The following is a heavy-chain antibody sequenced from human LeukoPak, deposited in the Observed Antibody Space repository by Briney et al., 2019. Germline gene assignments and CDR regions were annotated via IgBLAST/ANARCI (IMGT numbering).Heavy chain of an antibody. CDR2: IYSGGNP. CDR1: GFTVSSNY. V-gene: IGHV3-53*01. CDR3: ARDLIRPGSGYYEYYFDY. Sequence: GGSLRLSCAASGFTVSSNYMSWVRQAPGKGLEWVSIIYSGGNPYYADSVKGRFTISRDNSKNTLYLQMNGLRAEDTAVYYCARDLIRPGSGYYEYYFDYWGQGTLVTVSS. J-gene: IGHJ4*02. D-gene: IGHD3-22*01.